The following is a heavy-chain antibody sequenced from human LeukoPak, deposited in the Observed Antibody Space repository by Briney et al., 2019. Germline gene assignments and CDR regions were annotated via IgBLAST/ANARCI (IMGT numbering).Heavy chain of an antibody. V-gene: IGHV4-38-2*02. J-gene: IGHJ3*02. CDR3: AREDAEQMDNSFDI. CDR1: GYSISSGYY. D-gene: IGHD5-24*01. Sequence: SETLSLTCTVSGYSISSGYYWGWIRQPPGQGLEWIGSIYHSGSTYYNPSLKSRLTISIDTSKNQFSLKLRSVTAADTAVYYCAREDAEQMDNSFDIWGQGTMVTVSS. CDR2: IYHSGST.